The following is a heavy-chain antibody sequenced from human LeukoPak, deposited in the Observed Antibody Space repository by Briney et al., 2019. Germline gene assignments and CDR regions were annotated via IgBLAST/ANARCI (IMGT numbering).Heavy chain of an antibody. Sequence: PGGSLRLSCSASGFTVSSNYMTWVRQAPGKGLEFVSVIYAAGNTYYADSVKGRFTISRDNSKNTLYLQMNSLRVEDTAVYYCAKSWNYYDSSGDDALDIWGQGTMVTVSS. V-gene: IGHV3-53*01. CDR3: AKSWNYYDSSGDDALDI. CDR2: IYAAGNT. CDR1: GFTVSSNY. J-gene: IGHJ3*02. D-gene: IGHD3-22*01.